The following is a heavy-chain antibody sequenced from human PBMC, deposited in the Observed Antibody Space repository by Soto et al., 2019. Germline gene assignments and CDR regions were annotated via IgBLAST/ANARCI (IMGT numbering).Heavy chain of an antibody. V-gene: IGHV4-59*08. D-gene: IGHD3-10*01. CDR1: GGSISSYY. CDR2: IYYSGST. J-gene: IGHJ6*02. Sequence: QVQLQESGPGLVKPSETLSLTCTVSGGSISSYYWSWIRQPPGKGLEWIGYIYYSGSTNYNPSLKIRVTISVDTSKNQFSLKLSSVTAADTAVYYCARQDYGSGSTSATHYYYGMDVWGQGTTVTVSS. CDR3: ARQDYGSGSTSATHYYYGMDV.